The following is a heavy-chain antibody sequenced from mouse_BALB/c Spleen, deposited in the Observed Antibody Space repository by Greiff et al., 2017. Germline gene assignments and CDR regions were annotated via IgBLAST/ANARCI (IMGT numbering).Heavy chain of an antibody. CDR1: GFTFSDYY. V-gene: IGHV5-4*02. Sequence: EVKLMESGGGLVKPGGSLKLSCAASGFTFSDYYMYWVRQTPEKRLEWVATISDGGSYTYYPDSVKGRFTISRDNAKNNLYLQMSSLKSEDTAMYYCARDRKLYWYFDVWGAGTTVTVSS. CDR3: ARDRKLYWYFDV. CDR2: ISDGGSYT. J-gene: IGHJ1*01. D-gene: IGHD4-1*01.